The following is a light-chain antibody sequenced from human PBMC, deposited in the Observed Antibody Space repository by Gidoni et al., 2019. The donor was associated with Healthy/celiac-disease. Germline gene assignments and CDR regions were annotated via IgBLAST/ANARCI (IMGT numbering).Light chain of an antibody. CDR2: WAS. V-gene: IGKV4-1*01. J-gene: IGKJ5*01. Sequence: IVMTQYPDSLAVTLGERATINCKSSQSVLYSSNNKNYLAWYQQKPGQPPKRLIYWASTRESGVPDRFSGSGSGTDFTRTISSLQAEDVAVYYCQQYYSTPLTFGQGTRLEIK. CDR3: QQYYSTPLT. CDR1: QSVLYSSNNKNY.